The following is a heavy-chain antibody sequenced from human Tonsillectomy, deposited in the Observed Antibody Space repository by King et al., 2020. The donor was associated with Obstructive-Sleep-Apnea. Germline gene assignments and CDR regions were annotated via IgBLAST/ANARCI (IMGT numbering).Heavy chain of an antibody. V-gene: IGHV3-33*01. J-gene: IGHJ4*02. Sequence: VQLVESGGGVVQPGRSLRLSCAASGFTFSSYGMHWVRQAPGKGLEWGAVIWYDGSNKYYADSVKGRFTISRDNSKNTLYLQMNSLRAEDTAVYYCATVLKQWLEYYFDYWGQGTLVTVSS. D-gene: IGHD6-19*01. CDR3: ATVLKQWLEYYFDY. CDR2: IWYDGSNK. CDR1: GFTFSSYG.